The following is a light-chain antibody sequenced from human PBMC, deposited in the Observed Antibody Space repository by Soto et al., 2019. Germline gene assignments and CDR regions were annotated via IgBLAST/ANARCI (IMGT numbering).Light chain of an antibody. CDR2: GAS. CDR1: QSVSSSY. CDR3: LQFENSPIYT. V-gene: IGKV3-20*01. Sequence: EIVLTQSPVTMSLSPGERATLSCRSSQSVSSSYLAWYQQKPGQAPRLLIYGASTRATGIPDRFSGSGSGTDFSLTISRLEPEDFAVYYCLQFENSPIYTFGQGTKVDIK. J-gene: IGKJ2*01.